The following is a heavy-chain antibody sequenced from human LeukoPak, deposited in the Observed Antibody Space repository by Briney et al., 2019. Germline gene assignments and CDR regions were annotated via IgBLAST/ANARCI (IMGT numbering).Heavy chain of an antibody. CDR2: ISLGGSVT. CDR1: GFTFSSYA. V-gene: IGHV3-23*01. D-gene: IGHD1-1*01. CDR3: AKALEPPFWFDY. Sequence: GGSLRLSCAASGFTFSSYAMSWVRQAPGKGLDWVSAISLGGSVTYNADSVKGRFTIFRDNSKNTLYLQMNSLRVEDTATYYCAKALEPPFWFDYWGQGTLVTVSS. J-gene: IGHJ4*02.